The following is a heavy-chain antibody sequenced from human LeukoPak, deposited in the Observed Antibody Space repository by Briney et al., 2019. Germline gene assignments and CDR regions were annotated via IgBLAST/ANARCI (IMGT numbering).Heavy chain of an antibody. J-gene: IGHJ6*03. V-gene: IGHV6-1*01. CDR2: TYYRSKWYN. D-gene: IGHD6-13*01. Sequence: HSQTLSLTCAISGDSVSSNSAAWNWIRQSPSRGLEWLGRTYYRSKWYNDYPVSAKSRITINPDTSKNQFSLQLNSVTPEDTAVYYCARDGAAVGSYADYYYYMDVWGKGTTVTVSS. CDR3: ARDGAAVGSYADYYYYMDV. CDR1: GDSVSSNSAA.